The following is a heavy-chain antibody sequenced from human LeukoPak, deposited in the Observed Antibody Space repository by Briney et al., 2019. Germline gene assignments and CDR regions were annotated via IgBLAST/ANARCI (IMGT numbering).Heavy chain of an antibody. V-gene: IGHV3-74*01. CDR1: GFTFSAYW. Sequence: PGGSLRLSCAASGFTFSAYWMHWVRQAPGKGLVWVSRVKYDGSTTTYADSVKGRFTISRDNAKNILYLQMHSLRVEDTAVYYCARDLDWLLFDYWGQGTLVTVSS. D-gene: IGHD3-9*01. J-gene: IGHJ4*02. CDR2: VKYDGSTT. CDR3: ARDLDWLLFDY.